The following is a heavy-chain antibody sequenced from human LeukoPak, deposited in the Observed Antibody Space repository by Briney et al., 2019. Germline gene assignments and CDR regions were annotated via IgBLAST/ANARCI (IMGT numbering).Heavy chain of an antibody. V-gene: IGHV3-53*04. CDR2: IYSGGST. Sequence: GGSLRLSCAASGFTVSSNYMSWVHQAPGKGLEWVSVIYSGGSTYYADSVKGRFTISRHNPKNTLYLQMNSLRAEDTAVYYCARGEQWLYFDYWGQGTLVTVSS. D-gene: IGHD6-19*01. J-gene: IGHJ4*02. CDR1: GFTVSSNY. CDR3: ARGEQWLYFDY.